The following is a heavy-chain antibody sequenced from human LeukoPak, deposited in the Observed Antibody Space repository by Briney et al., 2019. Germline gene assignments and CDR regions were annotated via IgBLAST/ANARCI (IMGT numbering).Heavy chain of an antibody. V-gene: IGHV5-51*01. CDR1: GYSFTTYW. Sequence: GESLKISCKGSGYSFTTYWIGWVRQMPGKGLEWMGIIYPGDSNIIYSPSFQGKVTISADKSISTAYLQWSSLKASDSAMYYCARFFRGSGSYYQAIDYWGQGTQVSVSS. D-gene: IGHD3-10*01. CDR2: IYPGDSNI. J-gene: IGHJ4*02. CDR3: ARFFRGSGSYYQAIDY.